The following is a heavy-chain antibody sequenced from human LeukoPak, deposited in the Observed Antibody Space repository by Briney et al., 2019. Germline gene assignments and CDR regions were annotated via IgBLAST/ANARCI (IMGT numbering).Heavy chain of an antibody. CDR1: GGSISSYY. CDR3: ARLLGSHINYFDP. Sequence: KASETLSLTCAVSGGSISSYYWSWIRQPAGKGLEWIGRIDTSGNTNYKPSLKSRVTISVDTSKNQFSLKLSSVTAADTAVYYCARLLGSHINYFDPWGQGTLVTVSS. CDR2: IDTSGNT. J-gene: IGHJ5*02. D-gene: IGHD2-21*01. V-gene: IGHV4-4*07.